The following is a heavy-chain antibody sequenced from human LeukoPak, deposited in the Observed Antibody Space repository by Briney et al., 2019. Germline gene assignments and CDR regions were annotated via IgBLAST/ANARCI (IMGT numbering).Heavy chain of an antibody. J-gene: IGHJ4*02. V-gene: IGHV3-49*03. CDR1: GFTFGDYA. D-gene: IGHD3-10*01. CDR2: IRSKAYGGTT. Sequence: GGSLRLSSTTSGFTFGDYAMSWFRQAPGEGLEWVGFIRSKAYGGTTEYAASVIGRFTISRDDSKSIAYLQMNSLKTEDTAVYYCTRIYYGSGSYSRFDYWGQGTLVTVSS. CDR3: TRIYYGSGSYSRFDY.